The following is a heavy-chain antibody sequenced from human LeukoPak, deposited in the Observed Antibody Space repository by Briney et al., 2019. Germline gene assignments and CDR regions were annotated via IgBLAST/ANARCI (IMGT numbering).Heavy chain of an antibody. V-gene: IGHV3-30-3*01. D-gene: IGHD6-19*01. J-gene: IGHJ6*02. CDR2: ISYDGSNK. CDR3: ARDRRAGTGAYYYYGMDV. Sequence: GSLRLSCAASGFTFSSYAMHWVRQAPGKGLEWVAVISYDGSNKYYADSVKGRFTISRDNSKNTLYLQMNSLRAEDTAVYYCARDRRAGTGAYYYYGMDVWGQGTTVTVSS. CDR1: GFTFSSYA.